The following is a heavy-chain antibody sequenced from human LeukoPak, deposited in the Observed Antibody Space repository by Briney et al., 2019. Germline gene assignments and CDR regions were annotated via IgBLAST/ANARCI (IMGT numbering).Heavy chain of an antibody. CDR2: INHSGRT. CDR3: ACFRIEVAGRYYYYAMDV. CDR1: GGSLSGYH. J-gene: IGHJ6*02. V-gene: IGHV4-34*01. Sequence: PSETLSLTCAVYGGSLSGYHWSCIRQPPGKGLEWLGEINHSGRTNYNPSLKSRVSISADMSRKQISLKLSSVTAADTAVYFCACFRIEVAGRYYYYAMDVWGQGTTVTVSS. D-gene: IGHD6-19*01.